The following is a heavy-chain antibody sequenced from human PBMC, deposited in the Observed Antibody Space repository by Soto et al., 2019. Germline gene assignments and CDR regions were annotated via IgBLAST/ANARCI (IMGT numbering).Heavy chain of an antibody. CDR3: ARRLLSVAGTSNWFDP. CDR1: GGSFSGYY. D-gene: IGHD6-19*01. J-gene: IGHJ5*02. Sequence: SETLSLTCAVYGGSFSGYYWSWIRQPPGKGLEWIGEINHSGSTNYNPSLKSRVTISVDTSKNQFSLKLSSVTAADTAVYYCARRLLSVAGTSNWFDPWGQGTRVTVSS. CDR2: INHSGST. V-gene: IGHV4-34*01.